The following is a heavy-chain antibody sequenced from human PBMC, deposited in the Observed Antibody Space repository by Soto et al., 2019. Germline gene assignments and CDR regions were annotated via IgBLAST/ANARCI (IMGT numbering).Heavy chain of an antibody. V-gene: IGHV4-34*01. Sequence: SETLSLTCAVYGASLSDNYCNWLRQPPGKGLEWIGEINHSGNTNYNPSLRSRVTISIDTSKNQLSLNLRSVSAADTAVYYWARVAGVAYCGGDCYHFDYWGQGTLVTVSS. CDR1: GASLSDNY. CDR2: INHSGNT. J-gene: IGHJ4*02. D-gene: IGHD2-21*02. CDR3: ARVAGVAYCGGDCYHFDY.